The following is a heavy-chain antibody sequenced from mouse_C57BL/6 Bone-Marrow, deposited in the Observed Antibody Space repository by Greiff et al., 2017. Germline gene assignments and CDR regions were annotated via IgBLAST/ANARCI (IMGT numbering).Heavy chain of an antibody. CDR1: GFNIKDDY. J-gene: IGHJ3*01. D-gene: IGHD2-3*01. V-gene: IGHV14-4*01. CDR3: TLYDGPRFAY. Sequence: VQLQQSGAELVRPGASVKLSCTPSGFNIKDDYMHWVKQRPEQGLEWIGWIDPENGDTEYASKFQGKATITADTSSNTAYLQLSSLTSEDTAVYYCTLYDGPRFAYWGQGTLVTVSA. CDR2: IDPENGDT.